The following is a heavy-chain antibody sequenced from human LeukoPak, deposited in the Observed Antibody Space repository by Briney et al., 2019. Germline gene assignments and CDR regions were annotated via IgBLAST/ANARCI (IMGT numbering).Heavy chain of an antibody. V-gene: IGHV3-7*01. J-gene: IGHJ4*02. CDR2: IKKDGSEK. CDR1: GFTFSSYW. D-gene: IGHD2-15*01. CDR3: ARTSSGGSCYLDY. Sequence: PGGSLRLSCAASGFTFSSYWMSWVRQAPGKGLEWVANIKKDGSEKYYVDSVKGRFTISRDNAKTSLYLQMNSLRAEDTAVYYCARTSSGGSCYLDYWGQGTLVTVSS.